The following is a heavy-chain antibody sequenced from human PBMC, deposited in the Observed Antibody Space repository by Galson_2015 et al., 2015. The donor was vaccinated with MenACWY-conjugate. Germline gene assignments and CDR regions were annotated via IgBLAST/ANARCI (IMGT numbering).Heavy chain of an antibody. CDR3: ARENVATLIDL. CDR1: GFTVTSNY. CDR2: IYAGGST. J-gene: IGHJ5*02. V-gene: IGHV3-66*01. Sequence: SLRLSCAASGFTVTSNYMSWVRQAPGKALEWVSVIYAGGSTDYADSVRGRFTISSDNSRNTLYLQMDSLRPEDTALYYCARENVATLIDLWGQGTLVTASS. D-gene: IGHD2-15*01.